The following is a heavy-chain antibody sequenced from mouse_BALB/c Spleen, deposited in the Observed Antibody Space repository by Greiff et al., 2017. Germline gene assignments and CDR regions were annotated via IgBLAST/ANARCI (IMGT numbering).Heavy chain of an antibody. Sequence: VQLQQSGAELVKPGASVKLSCKASGYTFTSYWMHWVKQRPGQGLEWIGEINPSNGRTNYNEKFKSKATLTVDKSSSTAYMQLSSLTSEDSAVYYCARGDDYFAYWGQGTLVTVSA. CDR3: ARGDDYFAY. V-gene: IGHV1S81*02. J-gene: IGHJ3*01. CDR2: INPSNGRT. D-gene: IGHD2-4*01. CDR1: GYTFTSYW.